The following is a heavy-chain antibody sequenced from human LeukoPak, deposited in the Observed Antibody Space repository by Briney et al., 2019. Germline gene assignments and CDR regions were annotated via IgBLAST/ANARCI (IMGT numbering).Heavy chain of an antibody. CDR1: GGTISSSNW. CDR2: IYHSGST. J-gene: IGHJ4*02. D-gene: IGHD3-10*01. CDR3: ASRMGSGSYTFDY. Sequence: MSSETLSLTCAVSGGTISSSNWWSWVCQPPGKGLEWIGEIYHSGSTNYNPSLKSRVTISVDKSKNQFSLKLSSVTAADTAVYYCASRMGSGSYTFDYWGQGTLVTVSS. V-gene: IGHV4-4*02.